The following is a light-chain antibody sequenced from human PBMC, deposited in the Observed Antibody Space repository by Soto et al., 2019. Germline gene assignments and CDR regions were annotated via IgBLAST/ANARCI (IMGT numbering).Light chain of an antibody. Sequence: DIQMTQYPSFLSASVGDRVTITSRASQAISNYLNWYQPTQGKAPNLLIFGAKTLQSGVPSRFSGRGYGTDFTLTITTLQTEDVRIYYCQQCHANPLTFGQGTRLEIK. CDR2: GAK. CDR3: QQCHANPLT. CDR1: QAISNY. J-gene: IGKJ5*01. V-gene: IGKV1-39*01.